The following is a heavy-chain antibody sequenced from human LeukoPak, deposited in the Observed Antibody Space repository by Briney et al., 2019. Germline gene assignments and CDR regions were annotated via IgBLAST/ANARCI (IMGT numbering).Heavy chain of an antibody. D-gene: IGHD2-8*01. CDR1: GYRFTSFW. V-gene: IGHV5-51*01. CDR3: VGNGDY. CDR2: IYPGDPDT. Sequence: GESLKISCKGSGYRFTSFWIAWVRQMPGKGLEWMGIIYPGDPDTNYSPSFQGQITISADKSINTAYLQWSSLKASDSAIYYCVGNGDYWGQGTLVTVSS. J-gene: IGHJ4*02.